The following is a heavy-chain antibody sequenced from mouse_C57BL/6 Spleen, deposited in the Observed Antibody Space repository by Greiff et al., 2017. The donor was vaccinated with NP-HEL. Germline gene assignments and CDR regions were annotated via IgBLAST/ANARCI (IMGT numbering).Heavy chain of an antibody. CDR1: GYTFTDYY. D-gene: IGHD3-3*01. J-gene: IGHJ3*01. CDR3: ARWGDPAWFAY. V-gene: IGHV1-76*01. CDR2: IYPGSGNT. Sequence: VQLQQSGAELVRPGASVKLSCKASGYTFTDYYINWVKQRPGQGLEWIARIYPGSGNTYYNEKFTGKATLTAEKSSSTAYMQLSSLTSEDSAVYFCARWGDPAWFAYWGQGTLVTVSA.